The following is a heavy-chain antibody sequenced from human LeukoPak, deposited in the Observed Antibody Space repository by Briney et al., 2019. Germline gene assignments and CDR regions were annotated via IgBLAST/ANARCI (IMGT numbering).Heavy chain of an antibody. J-gene: IGHJ4*02. V-gene: IGHV3-9*01. Sequence: GGSLRLSCAASGFTFDDYAMHWVRQAPGKGLEWVSGISWNSGSIGYADSVKGRFTISRDNAKNSLYLQMNSLRAEDTAVYYCARVPNYDSFFDYWGQGTLVTVSS. CDR3: ARVPNYDSFFDY. CDR2: ISWNSGSI. CDR1: GFTFDDYA. D-gene: IGHD3-22*01.